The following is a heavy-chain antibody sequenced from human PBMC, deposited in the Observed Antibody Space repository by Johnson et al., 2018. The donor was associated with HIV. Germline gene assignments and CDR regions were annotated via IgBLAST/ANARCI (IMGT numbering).Heavy chain of an antibody. D-gene: IGHD3-10*01. CDR2: ISWNSGSI. V-gene: IGHV3-9*01. J-gene: IGHJ3*02. Sequence: VQLVESGGGLVQPGRSLRLSCAASGFTFDDYAMHWVRQAPGKGLEWVSGISWNSGSIGYADSVKGRFTISRENAKNSLYLQMNSRRAGDTAGYYCAKGTSEGRVNAFEIWGQGTMVTVSS. CDR1: GFTFDDYA. CDR3: AKGTSEGRVNAFEI.